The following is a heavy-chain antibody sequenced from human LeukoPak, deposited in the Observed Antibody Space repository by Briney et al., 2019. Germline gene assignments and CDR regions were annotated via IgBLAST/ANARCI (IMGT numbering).Heavy chain of an antibody. CDR2: ISGSGGST. V-gene: IGHV3-23*01. J-gene: IGHJ6*02. CDR3: AKGADITMVRGVIKRRYYYYGMDV. D-gene: IGHD3-10*01. CDR1: GFTFSSYA. Sequence: GGSLRPSCAASGFTFSSYAMSWVRQAPGKGLEWVSAISGSGGSTYYADSVKGRFTISRDNSKNTLYLQMNSLRAEDTAVYYCAKGADITMVRGVIKRRYYYYGMDVWGQGTTVTVSS.